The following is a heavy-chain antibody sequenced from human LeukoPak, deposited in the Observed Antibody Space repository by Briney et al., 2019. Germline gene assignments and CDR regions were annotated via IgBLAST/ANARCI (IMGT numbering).Heavy chain of an antibody. Sequence: GGSLRLSCAASGFTVSSNYMSWVRQAPGKGLEWVSSISSSSSYIYYADSVKGRFTISRDNAKNSLYLQMNSLRAEDTAVYYCARDLEGIAANFDYWAQGTLVTVSS. J-gene: IGHJ4*02. V-gene: IGHV3-21*01. CDR1: GFTVSSNY. CDR2: ISSSSSYI. CDR3: ARDLEGIAANFDY. D-gene: IGHD6-25*01.